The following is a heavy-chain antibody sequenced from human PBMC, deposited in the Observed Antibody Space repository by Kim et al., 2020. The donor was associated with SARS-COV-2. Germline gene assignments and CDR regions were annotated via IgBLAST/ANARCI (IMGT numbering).Heavy chain of an antibody. D-gene: IGHD4-17*01. Sequence: SETLSLTCTVSGGSISSYYWSWIRQPPGKGLEWIGYIYYSGSTNYNPSLKSRVTISVDTSKNQFSLKLSSVTAADTAVYYCARQFGYGDYVDYWGQGTL. CDR1: GGSISSYY. CDR3: ARQFGYGDYVDY. V-gene: IGHV4-59*08. CDR2: IYYSGST. J-gene: IGHJ4*02.